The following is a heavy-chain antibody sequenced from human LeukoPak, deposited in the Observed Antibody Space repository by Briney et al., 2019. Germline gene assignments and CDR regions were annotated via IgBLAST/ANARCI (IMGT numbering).Heavy chain of an antibody. CDR1: RFTFSNYA. CDR2: ISGSGGST. CDR3: AKASGTTVIWHY. Sequence: RGSLRLSCAASRFTFSNYAMSWVRQAPGKGLEWVSAISGSGGSTNHADSVKGRFTISRDNSKNTLYLKMNTLRAEDTAVYYCAKASGTTVIWHYWGQGTLVTVSS. V-gene: IGHV3-23*01. J-gene: IGHJ4*02. D-gene: IGHD1-1*01.